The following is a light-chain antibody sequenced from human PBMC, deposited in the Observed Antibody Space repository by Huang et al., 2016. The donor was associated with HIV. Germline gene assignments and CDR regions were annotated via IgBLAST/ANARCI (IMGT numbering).Light chain of an antibody. Sequence: IQMTQSLASLSAYVGDRVTISCQANQDIRSYLNWYQQKPGKAPRLLIYGASNLQAVVPSRFSGNGSGTDFTITISSLQSEDIATYYCQQYDSLYTFGQGTRLEIK. CDR1: QDIRSY. J-gene: IGKJ2*01. CDR3: QQYDSLYT. V-gene: IGKV1-33*01. CDR2: GAS.